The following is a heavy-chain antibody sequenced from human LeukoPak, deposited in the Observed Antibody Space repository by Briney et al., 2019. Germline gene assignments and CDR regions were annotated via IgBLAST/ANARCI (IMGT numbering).Heavy chain of an antibody. CDR1: GRSFSGYY. D-gene: IGHD4-17*01. CDR3: ATGTTYGDYATFDY. V-gene: IGHV4-34*01. Sequence: SETLSLTCAVYGRSFSGYYWTWIRQTPGKGLEWIGEINHSGITDYNPSLRSRVTISVDTSKNQFSLKLSSVTAADTAVYYCATGTTYGDYATFDYWGQGTLVTVSS. CDR2: INHSGIT. J-gene: IGHJ4*02.